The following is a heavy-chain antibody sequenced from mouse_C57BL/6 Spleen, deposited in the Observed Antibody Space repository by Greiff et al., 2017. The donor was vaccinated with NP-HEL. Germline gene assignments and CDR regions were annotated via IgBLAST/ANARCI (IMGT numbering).Heavy chain of an antibody. CDR2: IDPEDGDT. D-gene: IGHD1-1*01. J-gene: IGHJ1*03. Sequence: DVQLQESGAELVRPGASVKLSCTASGFNIKDYYMHWVKQRPEQGLEWIGRIDPEDGDTEYAPKFQGKATLTVDKSSSTAYMQLSSLTSEDSAVYYCARLLRSPHWYFDVWGTGTTVTVSS. CDR3: ARLLRSPHWYFDV. CDR1: GFNIKDYY. V-gene: IGHV14-1*01.